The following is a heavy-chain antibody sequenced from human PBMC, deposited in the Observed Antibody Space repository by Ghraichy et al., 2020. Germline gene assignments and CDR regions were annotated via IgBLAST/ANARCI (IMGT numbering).Heavy chain of an antibody. J-gene: IGHJ5*02. D-gene: IGHD3-9*01. V-gene: IGHV4-59*01. CDR1: GGSISSYY. Sequence: SETLSLTCTVSGGSISSYYWSWIRQPPGKGLEWIGYIYYSGSTNYNPSLKSRVTISVDTSKNQFSLKLSSVTAADTAVYYCARWGLNYDILTGDYSANWFDPWGQGTLVTVSA. CDR2: IYYSGST. CDR3: ARWGLNYDILTGDYSANWFDP.